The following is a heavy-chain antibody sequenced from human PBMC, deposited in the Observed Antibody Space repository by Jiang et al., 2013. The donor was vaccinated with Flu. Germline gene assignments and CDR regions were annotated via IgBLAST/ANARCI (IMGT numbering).Heavy chain of an antibody. D-gene: IGHD4-11*01. CDR1: GDSVSSNSAA. CDR3: ARDQMTTVTTGFDY. V-gene: IGHV6-1*01. J-gene: IGHJ4*02. CDR2: TYYRSKWYN. Sequence: TCAISGDSVSSNSAAWNWIRQSPSRGLEWLGRTYYRSKWYNDYAVSVKSRITINPDTSKNQFSLQLNSVTPEDTAVYYCARDQMTTVTTGFDYWGQGTLVTVSS.